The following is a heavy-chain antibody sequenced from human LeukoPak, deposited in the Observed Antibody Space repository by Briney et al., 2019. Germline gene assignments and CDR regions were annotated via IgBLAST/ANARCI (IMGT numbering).Heavy chain of an antibody. CDR1: GLTFSDYR. CDR2: TAGADDVI. Sequence: GGSLRLSCAVSGLTFSDYRMIWVRQAPEKRLEWVAVTAGADDVIQYADSVKGRFTISTDNSKNTVYLQMNSLRVEDTAVYYCGKGPVSAIVGATTLDYWGQGTLVTVSS. V-gene: IGHV3-23*01. D-gene: IGHD1-26*01. J-gene: IGHJ4*02. CDR3: GKGPVSAIVGATTLDY.